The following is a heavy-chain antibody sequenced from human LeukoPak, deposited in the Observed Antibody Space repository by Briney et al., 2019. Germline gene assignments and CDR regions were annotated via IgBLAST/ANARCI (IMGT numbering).Heavy chain of an antibody. V-gene: IGHV3-74*01. CDR3: VRDGVGAPPFDY. J-gene: IGHJ4*02. D-gene: IGHD1-26*01. CDR1: GLTFSSHW. Sequence: GGSLRLSCAASGLTFSSHWMHWDRQAPGKGLVWVSRITNDGSSTTYADSVKGRFTISRDNAKNMLYLQVNSLRAEDTAVYYCVRDGVGAPPFDYWGQGVLVTVSS. CDR2: ITNDGSST.